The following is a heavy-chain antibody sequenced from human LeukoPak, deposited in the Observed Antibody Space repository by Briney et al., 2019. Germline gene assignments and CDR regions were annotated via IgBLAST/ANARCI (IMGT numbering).Heavy chain of an antibody. CDR1: GFTFEDYA. CDR2: ISWNSGSI. V-gene: IGHV3-9*01. CDR3: ATTLGYCSGGSCYSEYYFDY. Sequence: PGGSLRLSCAASGFTFEDYAMHWVRQAPGKGLEWVSGISWNSGSIGYADSVKGRFTISSDNAKNSLYLQMNSLRAEDTAVYYCATTLGYCSGGSCYSEYYFDYWGQGTLVTVSS. D-gene: IGHD2-15*01. J-gene: IGHJ4*02.